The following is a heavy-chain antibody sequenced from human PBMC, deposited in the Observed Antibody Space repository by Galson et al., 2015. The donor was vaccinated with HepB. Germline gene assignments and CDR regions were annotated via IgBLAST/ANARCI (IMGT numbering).Heavy chain of an antibody. Sequence: SVKASCKASGYTFTGYYMHWVRQAPGQGLEWMGWINPNSGGTNYAQKFQGRVTMTRDTSISTAYMELSRLRSDDTAVYYCARVPRRWAVPAANPNGAFDIWGQGTMVTVSS. D-gene: IGHD2-2*01. J-gene: IGHJ3*02. CDR1: GYTFTGYY. CDR3: ARVPRRWAVPAANPNGAFDI. V-gene: IGHV1-2*02. CDR2: INPNSGGT.